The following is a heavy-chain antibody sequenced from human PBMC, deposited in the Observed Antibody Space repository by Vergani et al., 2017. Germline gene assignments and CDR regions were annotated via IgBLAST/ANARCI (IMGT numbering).Heavy chain of an antibody. D-gene: IGHD3-22*01. CDR2: ISSNGGST. Sequence: EVQLVESGGGLVQPGGSLRLSCAASGFTFSSYAMHWVRQAPGKGLEYVSAISSNGGSTYYANFVKGRFTISRDNSKNTLYLQMGSLRAEDMAVYYCARVSRSYDSSGYLDYWGQGTLVTVSS. V-gene: IGHV3-64*01. J-gene: IGHJ4*02. CDR1: GFTFSSYA. CDR3: ARVSRSYDSSGYLDY.